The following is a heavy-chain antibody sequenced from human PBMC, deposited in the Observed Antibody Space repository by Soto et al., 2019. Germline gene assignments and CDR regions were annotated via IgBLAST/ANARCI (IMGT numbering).Heavy chain of an antibody. CDR3: ATPDYGDYWYFDL. Sequence: QMQLVQSGPEVKKPGTSVKVSCKASGFPFSSSVVQWVRQGRGQRLEWIGWIVVGSGHTKYAQKFQERVSITRDMSTSTGYMELTSLRSEDTAMYYCATPDYGDYWYFDLWGRGTLVTVSS. V-gene: IGHV1-58*01. J-gene: IGHJ2*01. CDR1: GFPFSSSV. CDR2: IVVGSGHT. D-gene: IGHD4-17*01.